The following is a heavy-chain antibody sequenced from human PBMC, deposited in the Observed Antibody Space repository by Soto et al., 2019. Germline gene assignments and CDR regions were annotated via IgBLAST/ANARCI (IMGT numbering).Heavy chain of an antibody. V-gene: IGHV4-59*01. CDR1: GGCLSSKY. CDR3: ARYRREAVAGYTLDN. J-gene: IGHJ4*02. Sequence: ETLSRTCTVSGGCLSSKYRTWIRQPPGKGLEWIGYVYNSVSTNYNPSLKSRVTISEDTSKIQFSLKVNSMTAADAAVYYCARYRREAVAGYTLDNWGQGILVTVSS. CDR2: VYNSVST. D-gene: IGHD6-13*01.